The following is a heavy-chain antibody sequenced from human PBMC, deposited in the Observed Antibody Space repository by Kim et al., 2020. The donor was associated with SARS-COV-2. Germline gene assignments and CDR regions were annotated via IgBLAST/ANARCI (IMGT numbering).Heavy chain of an antibody. D-gene: IGHD3-10*01. CDR2: MNPNSGNT. CDR3: ARAGNKLLWFGELLMVGSLSWFDP. V-gene: IGHV1-8*01. Sequence: ASVKVSCKASGYTFTSYDINWVRQATGQGLEWMGWMNPNSGNTGYAQKFQGRVTMTRNTSISTAYMELSSLRSEDTAVYYCARAGNKLLWFGELLMVGSLSWFDPWGQGTLVTVSS. CDR1: GYTFTSYD. J-gene: IGHJ5*02.